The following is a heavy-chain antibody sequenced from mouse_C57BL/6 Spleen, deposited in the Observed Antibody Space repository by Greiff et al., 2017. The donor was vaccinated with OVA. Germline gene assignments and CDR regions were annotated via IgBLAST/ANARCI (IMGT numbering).Heavy chain of an antibody. CDR1: GYTFTDYE. Sequence: QVQLQQSGAELVRPGASVTLSCKASGYTFTDYEMHWVKQTPVHGLEWIGAIDPVTGGLAYNQKFKGKAILTADKASSTAYMEIRSLTAVDSAVDYCTGDDSNDSMDYWGQGTSVTVSA. CDR2: IDPVTGGL. J-gene: IGHJ4*01. V-gene: IGHV1-15*01. D-gene: IGHD2-12*01. CDR3: TGDDSNDSMDY.